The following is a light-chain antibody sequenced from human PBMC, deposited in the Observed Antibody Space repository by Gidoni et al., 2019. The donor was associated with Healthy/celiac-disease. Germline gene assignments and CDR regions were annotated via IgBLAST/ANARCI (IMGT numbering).Light chain of an antibody. CDR3: MQALQTPPT. J-gene: IGKJ1*01. V-gene: IGKV2-28*01. CDR1: QSLLHSNGYNY. Sequence: DSPLARPVTPGGPASISCRSSQSLLHSNGYNYLDWYLQKPGQSPQLLIYLGSNRASGVPDRFSGSGSGTDFTLKISRVEAEDVGVYYCMQALQTPPTFGQGTKVEIK. CDR2: LGS.